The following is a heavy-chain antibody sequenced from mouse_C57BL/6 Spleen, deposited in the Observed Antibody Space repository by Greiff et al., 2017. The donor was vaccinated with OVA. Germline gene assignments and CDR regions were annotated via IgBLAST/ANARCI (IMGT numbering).Heavy chain of an antibody. CDR3: ARGENGYINLFAY. J-gene: IGHJ3*01. CDR1: GFTFSDYY. Sequence: DVMLVESEGGLVQPGRSMKLSCTASGFTFSDYYMAWVRQVPEKGLEWVANINSDGSSTYYLHSLKSRFIISRENAKNILYLQVSSRKSEDTATYYCARGENGYINLFAYWGQGTLVTVSA. CDR2: INSDGSST. V-gene: IGHV5-16*01. D-gene: IGHD2-5*01.